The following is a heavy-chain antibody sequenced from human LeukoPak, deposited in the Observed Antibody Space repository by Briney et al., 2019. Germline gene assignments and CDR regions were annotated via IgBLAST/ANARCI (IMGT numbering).Heavy chain of an antibody. Sequence: SETLSLTCTVSDGSINSYYWSWIRQPPGKGLEWIGYIYYSGRHNYNPTLKNRVTMSVDTSKNQVSLKLTSVTAADTAVYYCARTLSWSDPWGQGTLVTVSS. CDR2: IYYSGRH. CDR1: DGSINSYY. CDR3: ARTLSWSDP. D-gene: IGHD2/OR15-2a*01. J-gene: IGHJ5*02. V-gene: IGHV4-59*12.